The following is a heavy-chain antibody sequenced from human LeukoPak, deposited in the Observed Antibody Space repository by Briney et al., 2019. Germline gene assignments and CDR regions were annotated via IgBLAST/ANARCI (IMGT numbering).Heavy chain of an antibody. D-gene: IGHD3-22*01. J-gene: IGHJ2*01. CDR3: AREADSSDWFFDP. Sequence: PGRSLRLSCAASGFTFSSYAMHWVRQAPGKGLEWVADISYAGSNKYYADSLKGRFTISRDNAKNSLYLQMNSLRAEDTAVYYWAREADSSDWFFDPRGRGTQVTVSS. CDR2: ISYAGSNK. V-gene: IGHV3-30*04. CDR1: GFTFSSYA.